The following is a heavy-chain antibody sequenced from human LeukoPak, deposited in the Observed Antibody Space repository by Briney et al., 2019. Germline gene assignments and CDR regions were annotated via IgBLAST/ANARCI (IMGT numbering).Heavy chain of an antibody. Sequence: GGSLRLSCAASGFTFSRYGIHWVRQAPGKGLEWVAVISYDGGIKYYADSVKGRFTISRDNSKNTLYLEMNSLGAEDTAVYYCARSSSRYCSGGSCYSGVLGYFDYWGQGTLVTVSS. CDR1: GFTFSRYG. CDR2: ISYDGGIK. D-gene: IGHD2-15*01. J-gene: IGHJ4*02. CDR3: ARSSSRYCSGGSCYSGVLGYFDY. V-gene: IGHV3-30*03.